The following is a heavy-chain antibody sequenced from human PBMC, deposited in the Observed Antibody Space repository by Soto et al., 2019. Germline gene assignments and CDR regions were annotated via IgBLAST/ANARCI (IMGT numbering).Heavy chain of an antibody. V-gene: IGHV3-33*01. CDR3: ARGRGYSYGYSPALFDY. Sequence: GGSLRLSCAASGFTFSSYVIHWVRQAPGKGLARAAVIWYDGRNKYYADSVKGRFTTSRDNSKHTLYMQMNSLRAEDTAVYYCARGRGYSYGYSPALFDYWGQGTLVTGSS. CDR1: GFTFSSYV. J-gene: IGHJ4*02. CDR2: IWYDGRNK. D-gene: IGHD5-18*01.